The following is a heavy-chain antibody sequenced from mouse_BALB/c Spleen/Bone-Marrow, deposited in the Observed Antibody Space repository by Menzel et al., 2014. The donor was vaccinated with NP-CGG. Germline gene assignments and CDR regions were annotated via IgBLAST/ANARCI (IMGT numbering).Heavy chain of an antibody. CDR2: ISSGSSTI. CDR1: GYTFSSFG. J-gene: IGHJ4*01. CDR3: ATGTRAIDY. D-gene: IGHD4-1*01. V-gene: IGHV5-17*02. Sequence: EVKLMESGGGLVQPGGSRKLSCAASGYTFSSFGMHWVRQAPEKGLEWVAYISSGSSTIYYADTVKGRFTISRDNPKNTLFLQMTSLRSEDTAMYYCATGTRAIDYWGQGTSVTVSS.